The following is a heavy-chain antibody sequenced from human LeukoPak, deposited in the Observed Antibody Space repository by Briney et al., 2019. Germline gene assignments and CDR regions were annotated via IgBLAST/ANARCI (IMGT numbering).Heavy chain of an antibody. J-gene: IGHJ4*02. CDR3: ARDPASRYSSSPYYFDY. V-gene: IGHV1-18*01. D-gene: IGHD6-13*01. CDR1: GYTFTSYG. Sequence: GASVKVSCKASGYTFTSYGISWVRQAPGQGLEWMGWISAYNGNTNYAQKLQGRVTMTTDTSTSTAYMELRSLRSDDTAVYYCARDPASRYSSSPYYFDYWGQGTLVTVSS. CDR2: ISAYNGNT.